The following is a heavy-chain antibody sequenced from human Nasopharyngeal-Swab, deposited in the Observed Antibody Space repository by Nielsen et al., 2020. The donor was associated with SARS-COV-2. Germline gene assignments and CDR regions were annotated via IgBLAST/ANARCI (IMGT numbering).Heavy chain of an antibody. V-gene: IGHV3-7*04. CDR2: IKQDGSEK. CDR3: ARDLGITMVRGVTRDNWFDP. J-gene: IGHJ5*02. Sequence: VRQAPGKGLEWVANIKQDGSEKYYVGSVKGRFTISRDNAKNSLYLQMNSLRAEDTAVYYCARDLGITMVRGVTRDNWFDPWGQGTLVTVSS. D-gene: IGHD3-10*01.